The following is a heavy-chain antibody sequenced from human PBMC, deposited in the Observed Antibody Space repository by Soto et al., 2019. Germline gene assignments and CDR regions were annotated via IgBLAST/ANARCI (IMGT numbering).Heavy chain of an antibody. CDR3: ARGSGYYYLADY. CDR2: INAGNGNT. V-gene: IGHV1-3*01. CDR1: GYTFTSYA. Sequence: ASVKVSCKASGYTFTSYAMHWVRQAPGQRLEWMGWINAGNGNTKYSQKFQGRVTITRDTSASTAYMELSSLRSEDTAVYYCARGSGYYYLADYWVHGTLVTVTS. D-gene: IGHD3-22*01. J-gene: IGHJ4*01.